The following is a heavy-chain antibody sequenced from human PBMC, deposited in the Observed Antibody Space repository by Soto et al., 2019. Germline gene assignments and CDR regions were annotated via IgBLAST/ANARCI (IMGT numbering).Heavy chain of an antibody. CDR1: GYTFTSYA. V-gene: IGHV1-3*01. J-gene: IGHJ5*02. CDR2: INAGNGNT. Sequence: ASVKVSCKASGYTFTSYAMHWVRQAPGQRLEWMGWINAGNGNTKYSQKFQGRVTITRDTSASTAYMELSSLRSEDTAVYYCARDYYDRSGYYYNWFDPWGQGTLVTVSS. D-gene: IGHD3-22*01. CDR3: ARDYYDRSGYYYNWFDP.